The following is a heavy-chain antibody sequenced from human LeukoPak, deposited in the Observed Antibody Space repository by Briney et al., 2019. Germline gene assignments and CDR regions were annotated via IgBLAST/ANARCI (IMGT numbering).Heavy chain of an antibody. V-gene: IGHV4-39*07. CDR3: ARDPYYYGSGSYYKGSWFDP. CDR1: GGSISSYY. Sequence: SETLSLTCTVSGGSISSYYWGWIRQPPGKGLGWIGSIYYSGSSYYNPSLKSRVTISVDTSKNQFSLKLSSVTAADTAVYYCARDPYYYGSGSYYKGSWFDPWGQGTLVTVSS. J-gene: IGHJ5*02. D-gene: IGHD3-10*01. CDR2: IYYSGSS.